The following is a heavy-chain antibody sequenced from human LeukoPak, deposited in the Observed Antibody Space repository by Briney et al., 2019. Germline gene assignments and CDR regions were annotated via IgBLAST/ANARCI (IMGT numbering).Heavy chain of an antibody. CDR3: ARGSIFGPVDV. J-gene: IGHJ6*04. CDR1: GFTFSSYT. Sequence: GGSLRLSCAASGFTFSSYTMNWVRQAPGKGLEWVSSMGSISGYKYYADSMKGRFTISRDDSKNSVFLQMNSLRAEDTAVYYCARGSIFGPVDVWGKGTTVTVSS. V-gene: IGHV3-21*01. CDR2: MGSISGYK. D-gene: IGHD3-3*01.